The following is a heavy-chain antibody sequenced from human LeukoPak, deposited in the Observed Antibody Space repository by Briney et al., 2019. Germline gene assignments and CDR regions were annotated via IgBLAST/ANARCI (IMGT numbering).Heavy chain of an antibody. D-gene: IGHD6-13*01. J-gene: IGHJ4*02. V-gene: IGHV1-2*06. Sequence: ASVKVSCKASGYTFTGYYMHWVRQTPGQGLEWMGRINPNSGGTNYAQKFQGRVTMTRDTSISTAYMELSRLRSDDTAVYYCARGPYIAAAGVDYWGQGTLVTVSS. CDR2: INPNSGGT. CDR3: ARGPYIAAAGVDY. CDR1: GYTFTGYY.